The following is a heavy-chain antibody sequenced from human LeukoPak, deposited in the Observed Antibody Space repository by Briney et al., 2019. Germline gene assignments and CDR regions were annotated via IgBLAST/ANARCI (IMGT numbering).Heavy chain of an antibody. CDR2: ISSSSRTI. Sequence: GGSLRLSCAASGYTFSRYSMNWVRQAPGKGLEWVSYISSSSRTIHYADSVKGRFTISRDNAKNSLYLQMNSLRAEDTAVYYCARGVYDSNSKRFDPWGQGTLVTVSS. V-gene: IGHV3-48*01. CDR3: ARGVYDSNSKRFDP. J-gene: IGHJ5*02. D-gene: IGHD3-22*01. CDR1: GYTFSRYS.